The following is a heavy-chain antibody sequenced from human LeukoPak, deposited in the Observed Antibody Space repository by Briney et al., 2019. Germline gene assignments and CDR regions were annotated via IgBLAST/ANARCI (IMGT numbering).Heavy chain of an antibody. D-gene: IGHD3-10*01. V-gene: IGHV5-51*01. CDR3: ARQPGAGWFDP. J-gene: IGHJ5*02. CDR1: GYSFTSSW. CDR2: INPGDSDT. Sequence: GESLQFSCQASGYSFTSSWIGWARQMPGKGLEGMAIINPGDSDTRYSPSFQSQVTISADKSISTVYLQWGSLKASDTAMYYCARQPGAGWFDPWGQGTLVTVSS.